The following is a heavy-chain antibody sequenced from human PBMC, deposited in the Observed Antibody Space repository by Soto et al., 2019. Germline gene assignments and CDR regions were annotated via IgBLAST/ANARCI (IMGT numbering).Heavy chain of an antibody. Sequence: QVQLVQSGAEVKKPGASVKLSCKASGYTFTSSYVHWVRQAPGQGLEWMAIINPNGGSTNYAQEFQSRVTVTRDTSTSTVIMELRILQSDDTAVYYCARDLLAANYWGQGTLVTVSS. D-gene: IGHD2-2*01. J-gene: IGHJ4*02. CDR3: ARDLLAANY. V-gene: IGHV1-46*01. CDR1: GYTFTSSY. CDR2: INPNGGST.